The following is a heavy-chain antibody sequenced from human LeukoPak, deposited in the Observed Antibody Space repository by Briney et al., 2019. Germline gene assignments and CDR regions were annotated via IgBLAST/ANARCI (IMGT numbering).Heavy chain of an antibody. J-gene: IGHJ4*02. D-gene: IGHD6-13*01. CDR2: ISYDGSNK. Sequence: GGSLRLSCAASGFTFSSYAMLWVRQAPGKGLEWVAVISYDGSNKYYADSVKGRFTISRDNSKNTLYLQMNSLRAEDTAVYYCARDRGSSWVFDYWGQGTLVTVSS. V-gene: IGHV3-30*04. CDR3: ARDRGSSWVFDY. CDR1: GFTFSSYA.